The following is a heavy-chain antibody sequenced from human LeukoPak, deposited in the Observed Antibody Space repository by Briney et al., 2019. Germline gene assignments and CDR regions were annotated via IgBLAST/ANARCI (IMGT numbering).Heavy chain of an antibody. CDR3: ARDWGDGYCGGDCYSGVRWFDP. CDR2: IYYSGST. CDR1: GGSISSSSYY. J-gene: IGHJ5*02. V-gene: IGHV4-39*07. D-gene: IGHD2-21*02. Sequence: PSETLSLTCTVSGGSISSSSYYWGWIRQPPGKGLEWIGSIYYSGSTYYNPSLKSRVTISVDTSKNQFSLKLSSVTAADTAVYYCARDWGDGYCGGDCYSGVRWFDPWGQGTLVTVSS.